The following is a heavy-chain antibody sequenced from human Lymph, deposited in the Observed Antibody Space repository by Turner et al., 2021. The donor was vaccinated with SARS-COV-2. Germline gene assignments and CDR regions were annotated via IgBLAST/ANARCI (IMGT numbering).Heavy chain of an antibody. CDR2: IIGIGGST. CDR1: GFTFSSYA. V-gene: IGHV3-23*01. J-gene: IGHJ4*02. Sequence: EVRLWESGGGLGQPGGSLRLSCAASGFTFSSYAMPWVRQAPGKVLEGVSTIIGIGGSTYYADSVKGRFTISRDKSKNTLYLQMNSLRAEDTAVYYCAKDRSTLSSGCEDYWGQGTLVTVSS. D-gene: IGHD6-19*01. CDR3: AKDRSTLSSGCEDY.